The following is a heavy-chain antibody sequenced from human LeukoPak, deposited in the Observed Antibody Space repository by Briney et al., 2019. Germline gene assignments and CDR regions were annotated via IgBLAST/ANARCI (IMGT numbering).Heavy chain of an antibody. CDR1: GGSFSGYY. CDR3: ARDRSVAVGGEGHYFYGMDV. V-gene: IGHV4-34*01. J-gene: IGHJ6*02. Sequence: PSETLSLTCAVYGGSFSGYYWSWIRQPPGKGLEWIGEINHSGSTNYNPSPKSRVTISVDTSKNQFSLKLSSVTAADTAVYYCARDRSVAVGGEGHYFYGMDVWGQGTTVTVSS. CDR2: INHSGST. D-gene: IGHD6-19*01.